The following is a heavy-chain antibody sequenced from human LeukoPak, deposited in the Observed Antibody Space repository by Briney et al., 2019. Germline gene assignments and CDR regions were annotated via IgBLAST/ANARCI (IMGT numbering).Heavy chain of an antibody. Sequence: ASVKVSCKASEYPFSRSVIHWVRQAPGQGLEWMGGIIPIFGTANYAQKFQGRVTITADESTSTAYMEPSSLRSEDTAVYYCVSHVRGVTLHYWGQGTLVTVSS. J-gene: IGHJ4*02. D-gene: IGHD3-10*01. CDR1: EYPFSRSV. CDR3: VSHVRGVTLHY. CDR2: IIPIFGTA. V-gene: IGHV1-69*13.